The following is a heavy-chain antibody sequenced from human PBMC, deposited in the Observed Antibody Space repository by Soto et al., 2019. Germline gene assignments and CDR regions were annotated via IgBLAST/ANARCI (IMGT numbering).Heavy chain of an antibody. CDR1: GFTFSSYS. V-gene: IGHV3-21*01. CDR3: ARYYGEYCSSTSCYGYYYYYMDV. CDR2: IISSSSYI. D-gene: IGHD2-2*01. Sequence: GGSLRLSCAASGFTFSSYSMNWVRQAPGKGLEWVSSIISSSSYIYYADSVKGRFTISRDNAKNSLYLQMNSLRAEDTAVYYCARYYGEYCSSTSCYGYYYYYMDVWGKGTTVTVSS. J-gene: IGHJ6*03.